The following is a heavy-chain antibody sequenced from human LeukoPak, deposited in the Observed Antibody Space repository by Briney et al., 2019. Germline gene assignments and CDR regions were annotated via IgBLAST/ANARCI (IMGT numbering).Heavy chain of an antibody. V-gene: IGHV3-21*01. Sequence: GGSLRLSCAASGFTFTSYSMNWVRQAPGKGLEWVSSISSSSSHIYYADSVKGRFTISRDNAKNSLYLQMNSLRAEDTAVYYCARDYYGGYYFDYWGQGTLVTVSS. CDR1: GFTFTSYS. J-gene: IGHJ4*02. D-gene: IGHD4-23*01. CDR2: ISSSSSHI. CDR3: ARDYYGGYYFDY.